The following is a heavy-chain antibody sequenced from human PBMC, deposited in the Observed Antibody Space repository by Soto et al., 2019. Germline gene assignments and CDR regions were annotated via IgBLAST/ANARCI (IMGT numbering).Heavy chain of an antibody. D-gene: IGHD3-10*01. Sequence: SETLSLTCAVYGGSFSCYYWSWIRQPPGKGLEWIGEINHSGSTNYNPSLKSRVTISVDTSKNQFSLKLSSVTAADTAVYYCARNLRRTTMVREWYFDYWGQGTLVTVSS. CDR2: INHSGST. J-gene: IGHJ4*02. V-gene: IGHV4-34*01. CDR3: ARNLRRTTMVREWYFDY. CDR1: GGSFSCYY.